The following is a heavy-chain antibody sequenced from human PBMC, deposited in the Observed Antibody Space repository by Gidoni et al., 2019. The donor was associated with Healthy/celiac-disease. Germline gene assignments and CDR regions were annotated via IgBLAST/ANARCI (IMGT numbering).Heavy chain of an antibody. Sequence: EVQLVESGGGLVKPGGSVRLSCAASGFTFSSDSMNWVRQAPGKGLEWVSSISSSSSYIYYADSVKGRFTISRDNAKNSLYLQMNSLRAEDTAVYYCARDIYTAMVRGLYYYYYGMDVWGQGTTVTVSS. D-gene: IGHD5-18*01. V-gene: IGHV3-21*01. J-gene: IGHJ6*02. CDR2: ISSSSSYI. CDR1: GFTFSSDS. CDR3: ARDIYTAMVRGLYYYYYGMDV.